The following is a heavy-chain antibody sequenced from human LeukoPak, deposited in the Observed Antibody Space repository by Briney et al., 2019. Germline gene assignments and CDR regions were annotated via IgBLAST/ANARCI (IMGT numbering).Heavy chain of an antibody. J-gene: IGHJ4*02. CDR3: ARAGSVRFED. CDR2: IKEDGSEK. D-gene: IGHD6-19*01. CDR1: GFTFSSYW. V-gene: IGHV3-7*01. Sequence: GGSLSLSCAASGFTFSSYWMTWLPQAPGKGLEWVANIKEDGSEKYHVDSLKGRFTISRDNAKNSLYLQMNSLRAEDTAMYYCARAGSVRFEDWGQGTLVTVSS.